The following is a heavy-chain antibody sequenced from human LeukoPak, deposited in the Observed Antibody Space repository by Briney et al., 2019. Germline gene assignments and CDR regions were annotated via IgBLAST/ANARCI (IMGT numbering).Heavy chain of an antibody. CDR2: ISNTAFTI. CDR3: ARDTLDTVGDAIDM. Sequence: PGGSLRLSCSASGFTFSDYYMSWIRQAPGKGLEWVSYISNTAFTIYYADSVKGRFTISRDKTKNSLYLQMNSLRAEDTAVYYCARDTLDTVGDAIDMWGQGTMVTVSS. CDR1: GFTFSDYY. V-gene: IGHV3-11*01. D-gene: IGHD2-2*02. J-gene: IGHJ3*02.